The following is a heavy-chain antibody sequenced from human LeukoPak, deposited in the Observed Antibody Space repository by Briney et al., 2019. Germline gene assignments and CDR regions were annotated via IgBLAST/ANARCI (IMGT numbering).Heavy chain of an antibody. CDR3: ARAGRYYYDSSGYYCDAFDI. J-gene: IGHJ3*02. D-gene: IGHD3-22*01. Sequence: SETLSLTCTVSGGSISSYYWSWIRQPPGKGLEWIGYIYYSGSTNYNPSLKSRVTISVDTSKNQFSLKLSSVTAADTAVYYCARAGRYYYDSSGYYCDAFDIWGQGTMVTVSS. CDR1: GGSISSYY. CDR2: IYYSGST. V-gene: IGHV4-59*01.